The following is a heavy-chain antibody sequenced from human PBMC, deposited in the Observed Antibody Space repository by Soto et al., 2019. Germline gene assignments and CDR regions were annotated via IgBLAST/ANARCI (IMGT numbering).Heavy chain of an antibody. Sequence: QVQLVESGGGVVQPGRSLRLSCAASGFTFSSYAMHWVRQAPGRGLEWVAVISYDGSNKYYADSVKGRFTISRDNSKNTLYLQMNSLRAEDTAVYYCARASWSIPFDPWGQGTLVTVSS. CDR3: ARASWSIPFDP. V-gene: IGHV3-30-3*01. CDR2: ISYDGSNK. D-gene: IGHD2-2*02. CDR1: GFTFSSYA. J-gene: IGHJ5*02.